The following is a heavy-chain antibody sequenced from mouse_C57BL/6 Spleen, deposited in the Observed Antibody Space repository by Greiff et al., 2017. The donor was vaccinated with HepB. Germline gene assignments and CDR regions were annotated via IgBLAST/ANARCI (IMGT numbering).Heavy chain of an antibody. Sequence: EVQLQQSGPELVKPGASVKISCKASGYTFTDYYMNWVKQSHGKSLEWIGDINPNNGGTSYNQKFKGKATLTVDKSSSTAYMELRSLTSEDSAVYYCARMLYGGFAYWGQGTLVTVSA. J-gene: IGHJ3*01. CDR1: GYTFTDYY. V-gene: IGHV1-26*01. CDR2: INPNNGGT. D-gene: IGHD1-1*01. CDR3: ARMLYGGFAY.